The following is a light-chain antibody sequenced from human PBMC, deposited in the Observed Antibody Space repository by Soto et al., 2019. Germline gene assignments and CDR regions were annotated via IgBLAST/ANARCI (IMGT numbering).Light chain of an antibody. J-gene: IGLJ2*01. V-gene: IGLV2-14*01. CDR2: EVT. CDR1: SSDVGGYNY. CDR3: SSYTSSSTVV. Sequence: QSVLTQPASVSGSPGQSITLSCTGTSSDVGGYNYVSWYQQHPGKAPKLMIYEVTNRPSGVSYRFSGSKYGNTASLTISGLQAEDEADYYCSSYTSSSTVVFGGGTKVTVL.